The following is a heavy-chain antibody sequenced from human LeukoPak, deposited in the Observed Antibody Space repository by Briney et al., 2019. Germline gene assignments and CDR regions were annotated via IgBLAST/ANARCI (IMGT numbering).Heavy chain of an antibody. CDR3: ARAHRIGGWYFDL. Sequence: SETLSLTCAVYGGSFSGYYWSWIRQPPGKGLEWIGEVNHSGGTNYNPSLKSRVTISVDRSNNQFSLKLSSVTTADTAVYYCARAHRIGGWYFDLWGRGTLVTVSS. CDR2: VNHSGGT. D-gene: IGHD1-26*01. J-gene: IGHJ2*01. V-gene: IGHV4-34*01. CDR1: GGSFSGYY.